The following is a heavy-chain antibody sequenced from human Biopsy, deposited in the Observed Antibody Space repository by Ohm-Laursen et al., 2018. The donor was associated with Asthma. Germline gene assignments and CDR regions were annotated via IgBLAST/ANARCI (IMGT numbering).Heavy chain of an antibody. CDR2: INPSGGST. CDR3: ARAFVESAAFDY. V-gene: IGHV1-46*01. D-gene: IGHD2/OR15-2a*01. CDR1: GYTFTSYY. Sequence: ASVKVSCKPSGYTFTSYYIHWVRQAPGQGLEWMGIINPSGGSTSYPQKFQGRVTMTRDTSTSTVYMELSSLSSEDTAVYYCARAFVESAAFDYWGQGTLVTVSS. J-gene: IGHJ4*02.